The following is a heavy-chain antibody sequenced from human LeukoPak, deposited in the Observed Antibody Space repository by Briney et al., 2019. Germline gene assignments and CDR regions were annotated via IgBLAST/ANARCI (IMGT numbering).Heavy chain of an antibody. CDR1: GFTFSSYW. CDR2: IKQDGSEK. J-gene: IGHJ4*02. Sequence: GGSLRLSCAASGFTFSSYWMSWVRQAPGKGLEWVANIKQDGSEKYYVDSVKGRFTISRDNAKNSLYLQMNSLRAEDTAVYYCAREVPPYGDYVDYWGQGTLVTVSS. V-gene: IGHV3-7*01. CDR3: AREVPPYGDYVDY. D-gene: IGHD4-17*01.